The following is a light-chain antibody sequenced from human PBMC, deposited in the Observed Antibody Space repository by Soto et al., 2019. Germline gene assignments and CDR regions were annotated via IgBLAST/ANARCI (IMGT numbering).Light chain of an antibody. J-gene: IGKJ1*01. Sequence: TQSQGTLSLSPGERATLSCRASQSVSSSYLAWYQQKPGQAPRLLIYGASSRATGIPDRFSGSGSGTDFTRTICRHEREAFAVYYCQQYGSSRWTFGQGTKVDIK. CDR1: QSVSSSY. V-gene: IGKV3-20*01. CDR2: GAS. CDR3: QQYGSSRWT.